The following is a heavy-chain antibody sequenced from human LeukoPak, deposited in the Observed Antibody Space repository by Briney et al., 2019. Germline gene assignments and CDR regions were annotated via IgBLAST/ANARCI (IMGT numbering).Heavy chain of an antibody. CDR2: IIPIFGTA. V-gene: IGHV1-69*13. CDR3: ARGQSDIVVVPAAISFLDAFDI. J-gene: IGHJ3*02. D-gene: IGHD2-2*01. CDR1: GGTFSSYA. Sequence: SVKVSCKASGGTFSSYAISWVRQAPGQGLEWMGGIIPIFGTANYAQKFQGRVTITADESTSTAYMELSSLRSEDTAVYYCARGQSDIVVVPAAISFLDAFDIWGQGTMVTVSS.